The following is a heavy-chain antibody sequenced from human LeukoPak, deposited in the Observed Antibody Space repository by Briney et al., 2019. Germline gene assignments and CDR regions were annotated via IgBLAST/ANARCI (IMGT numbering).Heavy chain of an antibody. V-gene: IGHV3-66*01. J-gene: IGHJ4*02. CDR2: IYSGGST. CDR3: ARDRSGGYFDY. Sequence: GGSLRLSCAASGFTFSSYGMHWVRQAPGKXLEWVAVIYSGGSTYYADSVKGRFTISRDNSKNTLYLQMNSLRAEDTAVYYCARDRSGGYFDYWGQGTLVTVSS. CDR1: GFTFSSYG. D-gene: IGHD1-26*01.